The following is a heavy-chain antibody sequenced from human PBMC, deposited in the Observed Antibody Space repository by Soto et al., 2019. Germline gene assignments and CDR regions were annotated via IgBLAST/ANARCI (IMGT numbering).Heavy chain of an antibody. CDR2: INAGNGNT. CDR3: ARHKPDYYDSSGPLHWFDP. Sequence: SVKVAWKGSGYTFSGYPMHCVRQAPGQRLEWMGWINAGNGNTKYSQKFQGRVTITRDTSASTAYMELSSLRSEDTAVYYCARHKPDYYDSSGPLHWFDPWGQGTLVTVSS. D-gene: IGHD3-22*01. V-gene: IGHV1-3*01. J-gene: IGHJ5*02. CDR1: GYTFSGYP.